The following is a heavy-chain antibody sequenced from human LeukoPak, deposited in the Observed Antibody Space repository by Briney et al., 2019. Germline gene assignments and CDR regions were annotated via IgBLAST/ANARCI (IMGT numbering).Heavy chain of an antibody. CDR2: IKQDGSEK. V-gene: IGHV3-7*01. J-gene: IGHJ4*02. CDR1: GFTFCSYW. D-gene: IGHD5-12*01. CDR3: ARAGGYASSWAY. Sequence: PGGSLRLSCPASGFTFCSYWMSWVRQAPGKGLEWVANIKQDGSEKNYVDPVKGRFTISRDNAKNSLDLQMNSLRGEDTAVYYCARAGGYASSWAYWGQGTLVTVSS.